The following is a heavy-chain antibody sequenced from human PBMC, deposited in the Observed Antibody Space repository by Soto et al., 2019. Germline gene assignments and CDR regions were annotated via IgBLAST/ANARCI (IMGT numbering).Heavy chain of an antibody. CDR2: IWYDGSNK. CDR1: GFTFSSYG. Sequence: QVQLVESGGGVVQPGRSLRLSCAAYGFTFSSYGMHWVRQAPGKGLEWVAVIWYDGSNKYYADSVKGRFTIYRDNSKNTLYLQMNSLRAEDTAVYYCARGYDFWSGYPSNYYGMDVWGQGTTVTVSS. D-gene: IGHD3-3*01. J-gene: IGHJ6*02. CDR3: ARGYDFWSGYPSNYYGMDV. V-gene: IGHV3-33*01.